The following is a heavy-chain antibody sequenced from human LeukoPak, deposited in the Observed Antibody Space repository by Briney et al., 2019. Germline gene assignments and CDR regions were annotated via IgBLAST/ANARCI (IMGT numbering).Heavy chain of an antibody. V-gene: IGHV4-39*07. CDR3: VRDSCSSTSCRKKFDN. CDR1: GDSISSANYY. J-gene: IGHJ4*02. CDR2: IYFSGST. D-gene: IGHD2-2*01. Sequence: SETLSLTCTVSGDSISSANYYWGWVRQPPGKGLEWIGSIYFSGSTYYNPSLKSRVTISVETSKVQFSLKLSSVTAADTAVYYCVRDSCSSTSCRKKFDNWGQGTLVTVSS.